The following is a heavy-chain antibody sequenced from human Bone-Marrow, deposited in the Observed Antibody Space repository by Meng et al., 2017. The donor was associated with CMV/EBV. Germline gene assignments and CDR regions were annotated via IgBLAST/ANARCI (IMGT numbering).Heavy chain of an antibody. CDR3: ASRYCSSTSCYYYWYFDL. CDR2: IIPIFGTA. D-gene: IGHD2-2*01. CDR1: GGTFSSYA. J-gene: IGHJ2*01. Sequence: SVKVSCKASGGTFSSYAISWVRQAPGQGLEWMGGIIPIFGTANYAQKFQGRVTITTDESTSIAYMELSSLRSEDTAVYYCASRYCSSTSCYYYWYFDLWGRGTLVTVSS. V-gene: IGHV1-69*05.